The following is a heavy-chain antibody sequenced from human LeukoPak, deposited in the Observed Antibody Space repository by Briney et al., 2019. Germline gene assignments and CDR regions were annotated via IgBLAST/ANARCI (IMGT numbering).Heavy chain of an antibody. V-gene: IGHV3-66*02. CDR3: ARDRDTMVRGVAAGYYYGMDV. D-gene: IGHD3-10*01. Sequence: GSLRLSCAASGFTVSSNYMSWVRQAPGKGLEWVSVIYSGGSTYYADSVKGRFTISRDNSKNTLYLQMNSLRAEDTAVYYCARDRDTMVRGVAAGYYYGMDVWGQGTTVTVSS. J-gene: IGHJ6*02. CDR2: IYSGGST. CDR1: GFTVSSNY.